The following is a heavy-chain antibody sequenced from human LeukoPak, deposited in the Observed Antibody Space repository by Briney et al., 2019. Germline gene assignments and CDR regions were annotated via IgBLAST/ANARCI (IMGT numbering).Heavy chain of an antibody. J-gene: IGHJ4*02. CDR2: ISSVGNDK. V-gene: IGHV3-30*03. CDR1: GVTFRSYG. Sequence: PGGSLRLSCAASGVTFRSYGMHWVRQAPGKGLEWVALISSVGNDKLYGDSVRGRFTISRDDSKSTLYLQMNSLRAEDTAVYYCTTKVIRGNSGDDYDDWGQGTLVTVSS. CDR3: TTKVIRGNSGDDYDD. D-gene: IGHD5-12*01.